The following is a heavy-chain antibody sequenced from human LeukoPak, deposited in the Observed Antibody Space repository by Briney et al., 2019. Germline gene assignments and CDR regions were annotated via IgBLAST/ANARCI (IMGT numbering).Heavy chain of an antibody. V-gene: IGHV3-30*18. CDR3: AKERGDY. J-gene: IGHJ4*02. CDR1: GFTFSSYG. CDR2: ISYDGSNK. Sequence: HPGGSLRLSCAASGFTFSSYGMHWVRQAPGKGLEWVAVISYDGSNKYYADSVKGRFTISRDNSKNTLYLQMNSLRAEDTAVYYCAKERGDYWGQGTLVTVSS.